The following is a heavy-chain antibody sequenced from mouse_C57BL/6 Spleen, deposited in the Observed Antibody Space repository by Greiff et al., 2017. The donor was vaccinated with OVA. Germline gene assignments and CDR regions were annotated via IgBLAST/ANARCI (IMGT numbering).Heavy chain of an antibody. V-gene: IGHV5-4*01. CDR1: GFTFSSYA. CDR2: ISDGGSYT. J-gene: IGHJ2*01. Sequence: EVKLMESGGGLVKPGGSLKLSCAASGFTFSSYAMSWVRQTPEKRLEWVATISDGGSYTYYPDNVKGRFTISRDNAKNNLYLQMSNLKSEDTAMYYCARDKYPFDYWGQGTTLTVSS. D-gene: IGHD5-1*01. CDR3: ARDKYPFDY.